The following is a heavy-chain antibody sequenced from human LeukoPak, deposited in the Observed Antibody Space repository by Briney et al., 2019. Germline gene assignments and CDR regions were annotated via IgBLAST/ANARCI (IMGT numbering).Heavy chain of an antibody. Sequence: PSETLSLTCTVSGGSISSGGYYWSWIRQHPGKGLEWIGYIYYSGSTYYNPSLKSRVTISVDTSKNQFSLKLSSVTAADTAVYYCARVRIVATITYVDYWGQGTLVTVSS. CDR1: GGSISSGGYY. CDR2: IYYSGST. D-gene: IGHD5-12*01. CDR3: ARVRIVATITYVDY. J-gene: IGHJ4*02. V-gene: IGHV4-31*03.